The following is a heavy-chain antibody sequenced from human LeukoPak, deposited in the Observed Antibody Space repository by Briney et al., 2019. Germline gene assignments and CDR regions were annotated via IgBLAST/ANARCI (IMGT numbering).Heavy chain of an antibody. Sequence: PGGSLRLSCAASGFTFSSYAMSWVRQAPGKGLEWVSSISDSGTTYHADSVKGRFTISRDNSKNTLYLQTNSLRAEETAVYYCAKENKGAYWGQGTLVTVSS. CDR3: AKENKGAY. D-gene: IGHD3-16*01. J-gene: IGHJ4*02. CDR1: GFTFSSYA. V-gene: IGHV3-23*01. CDR2: ISDSGTT.